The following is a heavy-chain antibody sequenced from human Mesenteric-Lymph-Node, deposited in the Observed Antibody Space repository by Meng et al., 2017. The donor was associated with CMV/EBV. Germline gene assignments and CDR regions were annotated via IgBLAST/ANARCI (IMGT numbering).Heavy chain of an antibody. CDR3: ARGREYSSSSALYYYYYYGMDV. CDR2: INHSGST. D-gene: IGHD6-6*01. J-gene: IGHJ6*02. Sequence: GSLRLSCAVYGGSSSGYYWSWIRQPPGKGLEWIGEINHSGSTNYNPSLKSRVTISVDTSKNQFSLKLSSVTAADTAVYYCARGREYSSSSALYYYYYYGMDVWGQGTTVTVSS. CDR1: GGSSSGYY. V-gene: IGHV4-34*01.